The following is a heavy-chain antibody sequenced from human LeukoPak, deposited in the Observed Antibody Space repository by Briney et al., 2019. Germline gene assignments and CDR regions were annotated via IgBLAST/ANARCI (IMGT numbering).Heavy chain of an antibody. CDR1: GFTFSNYN. Sequence: GGSLRLSCAASGFTFSNYNMNWVRQAPGKGLEWVSYITSRSSSIYYADSVKGRFTISRDNAQNSLYLQMNSLRDEDTAVYYCARDSRFGKLLIPYFDYWGQGTLVTVSS. CDR2: ITSRSSSI. CDR3: ARDSRFGKLLIPYFDY. V-gene: IGHV3-48*02. D-gene: IGHD3-10*01. J-gene: IGHJ4*02.